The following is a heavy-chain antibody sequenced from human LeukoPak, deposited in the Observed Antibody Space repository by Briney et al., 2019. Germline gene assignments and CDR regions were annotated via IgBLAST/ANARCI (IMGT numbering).Heavy chain of an antibody. CDR3: ARQLGVGVWALDR. D-gene: IGHD3-16*01. Sequence: SETLSLTCDVSGDSITTEYYWWGWLRQPPGKGLEWIAIIFYTGKIHDNPSLRNRISMSVGTSKDQFSLRLSAVTAADTAVYYCARQLGVGVWALDRWCQGTLVTVSS. CDR2: IFYTGKI. J-gene: IGHJ4*02. CDR1: GDSITTEYYW. V-gene: IGHV4-39*01.